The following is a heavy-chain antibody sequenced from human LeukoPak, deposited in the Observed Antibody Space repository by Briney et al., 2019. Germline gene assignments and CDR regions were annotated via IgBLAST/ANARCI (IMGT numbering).Heavy chain of an antibody. D-gene: IGHD6-13*01. CDR2: IYYSGST. CDR3: ARASGSSWPEYFQH. V-gene: IGHV4-59*01. J-gene: IGHJ1*01. CDR1: GGSISSYY. Sequence: PSETLSLTCTVSGGSISSYYWSWIRQPPGKGLEWIGYIYYSGSTNYNPSLKSRVTISVDTSKNQFSLKLSSVTAVDTAVYYCARASGSSWPEYFQHWGQGTLVTVSS.